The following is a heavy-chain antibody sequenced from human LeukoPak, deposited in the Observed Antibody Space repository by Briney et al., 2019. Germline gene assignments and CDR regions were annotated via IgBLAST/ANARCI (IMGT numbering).Heavy chain of an antibody. V-gene: IGHV3-30*18. CDR1: GFTFSSYG. CDR2: ISYDGSNK. J-gene: IGHJ4*02. Sequence: GRSLRLSCAASGFTFSSYGMHWVRQAPGKGLEWVAVISYDGSNKYYADSVKGRFTISRDNSKNTLYLQMNSLRADDTAVYYCAKGLKGDYRVFDYWGQGTLVTVSP. CDR3: AKGLKGDYRVFDY. D-gene: IGHD4-11*01.